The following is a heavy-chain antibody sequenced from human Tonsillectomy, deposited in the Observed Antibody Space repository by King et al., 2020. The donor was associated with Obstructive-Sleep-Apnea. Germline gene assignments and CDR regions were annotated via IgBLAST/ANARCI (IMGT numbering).Heavy chain of an antibody. CDR1: GGSIVGYC. Sequence: QLQESGPGLVKPSETLSLICTVAGGSIVGYCWSWIRQPPGKGLYWIGYFFYSGDTNYHPSLERRATISVDTSKSQISLKLNSVTAADTAIYYCTRDRHKGYDYWGQGTLVTVSS. D-gene: IGHD3-22*01. CDR3: TRDRHKGYDY. CDR2: FFYSGDT. J-gene: IGHJ4*02. V-gene: IGHV4-59*01.